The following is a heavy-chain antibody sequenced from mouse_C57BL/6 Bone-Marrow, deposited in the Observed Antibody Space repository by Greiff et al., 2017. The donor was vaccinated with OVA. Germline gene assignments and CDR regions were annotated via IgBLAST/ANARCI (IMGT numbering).Heavy chain of an antibody. CDR3: ARDSNYECGYFDV. J-gene: IGHJ1*03. V-gene: IGHV1-81*01. Sequence: VNVVESGAELARPGASVKLSCKASGYTFTSYGISWVKQRPGQGLEWIGEIYPRSGNTYYNEKFKGKATLTADKSSSTAYMELRSLTSEDSAVYFCARDSNYECGYFDVWGTGTTVTVSS. CDR1: GYTFTSYG. D-gene: IGHD2-5*01. CDR2: IYPRSGNT.